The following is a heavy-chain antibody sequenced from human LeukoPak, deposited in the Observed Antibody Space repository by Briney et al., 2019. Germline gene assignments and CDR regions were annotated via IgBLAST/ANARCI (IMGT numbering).Heavy chain of an antibody. CDR2: ISYDGSNK. V-gene: IGHV3-30*04. D-gene: IGHD3-16*01. J-gene: IGHJ4*02. CDR1: GFTFSSYA. Sequence: PGRSLRLSCAASGFTFSSYAMHWVRQAPGKGLEWVAVISYDGSNKYYADSVKGRFTISRDNSENTLYLQMNSLRAEDTAVYYCGGGLYYFDYWGQGTLVTVSS. CDR3: GGGLYYFDY.